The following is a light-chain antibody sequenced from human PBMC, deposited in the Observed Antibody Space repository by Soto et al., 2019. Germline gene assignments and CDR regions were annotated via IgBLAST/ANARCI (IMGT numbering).Light chain of an antibody. J-gene: IGKJ2*01. CDR2: WAS. V-gene: IGKV4-1*01. Sequence: DIVLTQSPDSLTVSLGERATFNCMSSQTVLYSPNNKNYLAWYQQKPGQPPKLLIYWASTRESGVPDRFTGSGSATDFTLTITSLQAEDVAVYYCQQYYGIPKTFGQGTKVVIK. CDR1: QTVLYSPNNKNY. CDR3: QQYYGIPKT.